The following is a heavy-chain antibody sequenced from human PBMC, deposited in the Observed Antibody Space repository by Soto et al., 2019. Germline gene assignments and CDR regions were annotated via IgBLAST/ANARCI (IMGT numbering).Heavy chain of an antibody. CDR1: GFSFSYA. D-gene: IGHD1-7*01. Sequence: PGGSLRLSCVVSGFSFSYAIIWVRQAPGKGQEWVSGITGGGSTEYAASVKGRFTISRDNSKNSLYLQMNSLRAEDTAVYYCARELEYNWNYYGSWGPGTLVTVSS. CDR2: ITGGGST. J-gene: IGHJ4*02. V-gene: IGHV3-23*01. CDR3: ARELEYNWNYYGS.